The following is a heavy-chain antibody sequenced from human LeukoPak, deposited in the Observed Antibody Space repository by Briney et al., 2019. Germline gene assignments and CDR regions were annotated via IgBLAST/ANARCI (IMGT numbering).Heavy chain of an antibody. CDR2: INPNSGGT. J-gene: IGHJ4*02. CDR3: ARQYCSSTSCYPLDY. CDR1: GYTFTGNY. D-gene: IGHD2-2*01. Sequence: ASVKVSCKASGYTFTGNYIHWVRQAPGQGLEWMGWINPNSGGTNYAQKFQGRVTMTRDMSTSTVYMELSSLRSEDTAVYYCARQYCSSTSCYPLDYWGQGTLVTVSS. V-gene: IGHV1-2*02.